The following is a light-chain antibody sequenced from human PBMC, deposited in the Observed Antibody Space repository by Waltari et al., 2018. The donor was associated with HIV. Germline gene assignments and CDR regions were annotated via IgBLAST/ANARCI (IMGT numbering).Light chain of an antibody. CDR2: KDN. J-gene: IGLJ2*01. CDR3: YSADDSGDYKG. CDR1: VLPKKY. V-gene: IGLV3-10*01. Sequence: SHELTQPSSVSVSPGQTARITCPGDVLPKKYAFWYQQKSGQAPGLVIYKDNIRPPDIPERISGSSSGTMATLTISGAQVDDEADYYCYSADDSGDYKGFGGGTKLTVL.